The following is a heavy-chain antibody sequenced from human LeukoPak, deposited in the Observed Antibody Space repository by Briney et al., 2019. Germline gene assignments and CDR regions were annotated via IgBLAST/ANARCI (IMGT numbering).Heavy chain of an antibody. D-gene: IGHD3-10*01. V-gene: IGHV4-39*01. J-gene: IGHJ4*02. CDR1: GGSISITNYY. CDR3: ARHSGSGSYHSPFGN. CDR2: INHSGST. Sequence: SETLSLTCTVSGGSISITNYYWSWIRQPPGKGLEWIGEINHSGSTNYNPSLKSRVTISVDTSKNQFSLELTSVTAADTAVYYCARHSGSGSYHSPFGNWGQGTLVTVSS.